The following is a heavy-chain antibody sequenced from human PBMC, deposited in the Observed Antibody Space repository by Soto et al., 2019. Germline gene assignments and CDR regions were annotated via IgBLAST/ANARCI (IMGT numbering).Heavy chain of an antibody. CDR2: ISSSGGST. V-gene: IGHV3-23*01. J-gene: IGHJ3*02. CDR1: GFTFSSYW. CDR3: AKDLTWRLHAFDI. D-gene: IGHD6-25*01. Sequence: GGSLRLSCAASGFTFSSYWMHWVRQAPGKGLVWVSPISSSGGSTNYADSVKGRFTISRDNSKNTLYLQMNSLRAEDTAVYYCAKDLTWRLHAFDIWGQGTMVTVSS.